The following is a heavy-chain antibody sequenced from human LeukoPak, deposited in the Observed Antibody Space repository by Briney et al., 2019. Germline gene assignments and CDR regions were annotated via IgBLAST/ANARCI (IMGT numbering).Heavy chain of an antibody. CDR3: ARMYYYGSGSYPPPPFDY. J-gene: IGHJ4*02. CDR2: INPNSGGT. D-gene: IGHD3-10*01. CDR1: GYTFTGYY. V-gene: IGHV1-2*06. Sequence: ASVKVSGKASGYTFTGYYMHWVRQAPGQGLEWMGRINPNSGGTNYAQKFQGRVTMTRDTSISTAYMELSRLRSDDTAVYYCARMYYYGSGSYPPPPFDYWGQGTLVTVSS.